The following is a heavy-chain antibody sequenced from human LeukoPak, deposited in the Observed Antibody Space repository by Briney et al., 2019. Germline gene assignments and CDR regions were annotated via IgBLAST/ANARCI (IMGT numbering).Heavy chain of an antibody. J-gene: IGHJ5*02. D-gene: IGHD2-21*01. CDR2: INHSGST. CDR1: GGSFSGYY. V-gene: IGHV4-34*01. Sequence: SETLSLTCAVYGGSFSGYYWSWIRQPPGKGLEWIGEINHSGSTNYNPSLKSRVTISVDTSKNQFSLKLSSVTAADTAVYYCARDVAYCGGDCYSNWFDPWGQGTLATVSS. CDR3: ARDVAYCGGDCYSNWFDP.